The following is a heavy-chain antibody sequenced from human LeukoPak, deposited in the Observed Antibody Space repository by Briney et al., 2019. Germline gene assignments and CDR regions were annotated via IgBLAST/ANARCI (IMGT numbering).Heavy chain of an antibody. CDR3: TTGPGNSGY. Sequence: GGSLRLSCAVSGLTFSNAWMGWVRQAPGKGLEWVGRIKSTTVDGTPEYAAPVKGRFTISRDDSKNTVYLQMNSLKTEDTAVYYCTTGPGNSGYWGQGTLVTVSS. J-gene: IGHJ4*02. V-gene: IGHV3-15*01. CDR2: IKSTTVDGTP. CDR1: GLTFSNAW. D-gene: IGHD4-23*01.